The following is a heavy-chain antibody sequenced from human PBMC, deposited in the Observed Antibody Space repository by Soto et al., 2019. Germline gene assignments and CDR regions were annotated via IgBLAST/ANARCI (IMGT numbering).Heavy chain of an antibody. CDR1: GFTFSSYW. CDR2: IKQDGSEK. D-gene: IGHD3-3*01. Sequence: EVQLVESGGGLVQPGGSLRLSCAASGFTFSSYWMSWVRQAPGKGLEWVANIKQDGSEKYYVASVKGRFTISRDNAKNTLYLQMNSLRAEDTAVEYCARERMTIFGEGTMDVWGKGTTVTVSS. CDR3: ARERMTIFGEGTMDV. V-gene: IGHV3-7*01. J-gene: IGHJ6*03.